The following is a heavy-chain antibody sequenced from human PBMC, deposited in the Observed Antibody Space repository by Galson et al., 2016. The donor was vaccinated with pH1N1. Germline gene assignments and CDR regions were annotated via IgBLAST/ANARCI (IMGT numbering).Heavy chain of an antibody. CDR3: AKGGRVGVQGYYYALDV. CDR1: GFIFSSYA. CDR2: LSAASTAV. V-gene: IGHV3-23*01. Sequence: SLRLSCAASGFIFSSYAMTWVRQAPGKGLEWVSALSAASTAVYYGNSVKGRFTISRDNSKNTLYLQMSSLRAEDTAVYYCAKGGRVGVQGYYYALDVWGQGTAVTVSS. J-gene: IGHJ6*02. D-gene: IGHD2-2*01.